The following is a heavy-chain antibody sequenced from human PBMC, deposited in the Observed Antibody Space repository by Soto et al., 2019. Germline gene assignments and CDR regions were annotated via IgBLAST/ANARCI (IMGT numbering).Heavy chain of an antibody. CDR2: IYYSGST. CDR3: ARVRFSGVDY. D-gene: IGHD6-19*01. CDR1: GGSVSSGSYY. Sequence: SETLSLTCTVSGGSVSSGSYYWSWIRQPPGKGLEWIGYIYYSGSTNYNPSLKSRVTISVDTSKNQFSLKLSSVTAADTAVYYCARVRFSGVDYWGQGTLVTVSS. J-gene: IGHJ4*02. V-gene: IGHV4-61*01.